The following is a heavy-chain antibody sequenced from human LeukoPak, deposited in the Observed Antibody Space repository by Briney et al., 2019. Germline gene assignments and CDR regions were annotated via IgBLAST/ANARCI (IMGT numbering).Heavy chain of an antibody. J-gene: IGHJ4*02. D-gene: IGHD2-15*01. CDR1: GFTFSTFA. CDR2: IFPSGGEI. V-gene: IGHV3-23*01. CDR3: AKAGAVVVVVAKFFDY. Sequence: PGGSLRLSCAASGFTFSTFAMIWVRQPPGKGLEWVSSIFPSGGEIHYADSVRGRFTISRDNSKSTLSLQMNSLRAEDTAIYYCAKAGAVVVVVAKFFDYWGQGTLVTVSS.